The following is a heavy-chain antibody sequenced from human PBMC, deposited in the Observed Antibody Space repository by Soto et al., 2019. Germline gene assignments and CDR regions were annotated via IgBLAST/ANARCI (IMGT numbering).Heavy chain of an antibody. CDR1: GFTFGDYA. CDR2: IRSKAYGGTT. D-gene: IGHD1-1*01. J-gene: IGHJ6*02. Sequence: GVSLRLSCTASGFTFGDYAMSWVRQAPGKGLEWVGFIRSKAYGGTTEYAASVKGRFTISRDDSKSIAYLQMNSLKTEDTAVYYCTRIEWNGNYYYYGMDVWDQGTTVTVSS. CDR3: TRIEWNGNYYYYGMDV. V-gene: IGHV3-49*04.